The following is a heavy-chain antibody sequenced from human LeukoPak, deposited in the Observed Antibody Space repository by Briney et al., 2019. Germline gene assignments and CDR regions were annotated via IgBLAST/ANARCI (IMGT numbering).Heavy chain of an antibody. J-gene: IGHJ4*02. Sequence: SETPSLTCTVSGGSISSYYWSWIRQPPGKGLEWIGYIYYSGSTNYNPSLKSRVTISVDTSKNQFSLKLSSVTAADTAVYYCARGRILYYFDYWGQGTLVTVSS. D-gene: IGHD2-15*01. V-gene: IGHV4-59*01. CDR3: ARGRILYYFDY. CDR2: IYYSGST. CDR1: GGSISSYY.